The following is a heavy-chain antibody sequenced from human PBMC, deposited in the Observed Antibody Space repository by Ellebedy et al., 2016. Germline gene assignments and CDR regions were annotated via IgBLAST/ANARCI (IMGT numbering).Heavy chain of an antibody. CDR3: AGGSGWLCDQ. CDR2: IKQDGSQK. D-gene: IGHD6-19*01. CDR1: GFTFSNFW. Sequence: GESLKISCAASGFTFSNFWMIWVRQAPGKGLEWVANIKQDGSQKEYVDSVKGRFTISRDNAKNSLYLQMNSLRADDTAVYYCAGGSGWLCDQWGQGTLVTVSS. J-gene: IGHJ4*02. V-gene: IGHV3-7*01.